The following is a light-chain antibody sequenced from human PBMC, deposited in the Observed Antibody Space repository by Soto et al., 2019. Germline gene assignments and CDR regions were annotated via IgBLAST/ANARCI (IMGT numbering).Light chain of an antibody. CDR3: SSFTTTSRYV. CDR2: DVS. V-gene: IGLV2-14*03. CDR1: SSDVGGYNH. Sequence: QSVLTQPASVSGSPGQSITISCTGTSSDVGGYNHVSWYQQRPGKAPKLMIYDVSNRPSGVSNRFSGSKSGNTASLTISGLQAEDEADYYCSSFTTTSRYVFGLGTKLTVL. J-gene: IGLJ1*01.